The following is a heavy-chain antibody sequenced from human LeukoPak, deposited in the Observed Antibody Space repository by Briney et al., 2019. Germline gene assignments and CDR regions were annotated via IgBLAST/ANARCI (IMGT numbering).Heavy chain of an antibody. J-gene: IGHJ6*02. CDR3: ARALLSIVVVPQVYYYYGMDV. V-gene: IGHV3-30*03. Sequence: GGSLRLSCAASGFTFSSYGMHWVRQAPGKGLEWVAVISYDRSNKYYADSVKGRFTISRDNSKNTLYLQMNSLRAEDTAVYYCARALLSIVVVPQVYYYYGMDVWGQGTTVTVSS. D-gene: IGHD3-22*01. CDR1: GFTFSSYG. CDR2: ISYDRSNK.